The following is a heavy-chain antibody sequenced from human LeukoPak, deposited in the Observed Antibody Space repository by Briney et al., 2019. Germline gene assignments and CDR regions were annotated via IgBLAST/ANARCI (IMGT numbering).Heavy chain of an antibody. Sequence: SGRSLRLSWAASGFTFSSYGMHWVRQAPGKRLEWVAVISYDGSNKYYADSVKGRFTISRDNSKNTLYLQMNSLRAEDTAVYYCAKDFPVADREGSYYWGQETLVTVSS. CDR2: ISYDGSNK. D-gene: IGHD6-19*01. V-gene: IGHV3-30*18. CDR3: AKDFPVADREGSYY. J-gene: IGHJ4*02. CDR1: GFTFSSYG.